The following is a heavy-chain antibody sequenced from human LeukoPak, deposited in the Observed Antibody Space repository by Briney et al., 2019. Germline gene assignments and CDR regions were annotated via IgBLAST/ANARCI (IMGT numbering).Heavy chain of an antibody. CDR1: GFTFSSYA. CDR2: ISGSGGST. D-gene: IGHD3-3*01. Sequence: GGSLRLSCAASGFTFSSYAMSWVRQAPGKGLEWVSAISGSGGSTYYADSVKGRFTISRDNSKNTLYLQMNSLRAEDTAVYYCARGGKASQRRVFGVVINFDYWGQGTLVTVSS. V-gene: IGHV3-23*01. J-gene: IGHJ4*02. CDR3: ARGGKASQRRVFGVVINFDY.